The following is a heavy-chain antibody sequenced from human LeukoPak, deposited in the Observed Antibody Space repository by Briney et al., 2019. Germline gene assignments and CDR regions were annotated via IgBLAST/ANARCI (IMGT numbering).Heavy chain of an antibody. CDR1: GYSFTSYW. V-gene: IGHV5-51*01. D-gene: IGHD5-24*01. J-gene: IGHJ5*01. Sequence: PGESLKISCKGSGYSFTSYWIGWVLQMPGKGLEWMVIIYPGDSDTRYSPSFQGQVTISADKSISTAYLQWSSLKASDTAMYYCARGLVEMATTFDSWGQGTLVTVSS. CDR3: ARGLVEMATTFDS. CDR2: IYPGDSDT.